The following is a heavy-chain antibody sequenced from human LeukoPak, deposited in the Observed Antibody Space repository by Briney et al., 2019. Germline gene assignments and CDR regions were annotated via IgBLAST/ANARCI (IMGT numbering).Heavy chain of an antibody. V-gene: IGHV1-46*01. D-gene: IGHD2-15*01. CDR2: INPSGGST. CDR1: GYTFTSYY. CDR3: ARDGRYCRGGSCYFDC. J-gene: IGHJ4*02. Sequence: ASVKVSCKASGYTFTSYYMHWVRQAPGQGLQWMGIINPSGGSTSYAQKFQGRVTMTRDTSTSTVYMELSSLRSEDTAVYYCARDGRYCRGGSCYFDCWGQGTLVTVSS.